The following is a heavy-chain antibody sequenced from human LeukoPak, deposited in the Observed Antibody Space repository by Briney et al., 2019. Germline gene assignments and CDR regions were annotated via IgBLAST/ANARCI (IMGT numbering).Heavy chain of an antibody. CDR1: GYSISSGYY. CDR2: IYHGGNT. CDR3: ARAYCTSTSCYGRYFDY. J-gene: IGHJ4*02. Sequence: SETLPLTCAVSGYSISSGYYWGWIRQPPGEGLEWIGSIYHGGNTYYNPSLESRVTMSVDTSNIQFSLDLNSVTAADTAVYYCARAYCTSTSCYGRYFDYWGQGTLVTVSS. D-gene: IGHD2-2*01. V-gene: IGHV4-38-2*01.